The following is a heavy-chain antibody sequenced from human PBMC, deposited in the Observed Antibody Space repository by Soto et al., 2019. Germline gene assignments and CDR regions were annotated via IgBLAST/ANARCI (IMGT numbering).Heavy chain of an antibody. V-gene: IGHV3-23*01. Sequence: GGSLSLSCAASGFNFDNVMTWVRQAPGKGLDWVSTISGSGSRRYYAGSVKGRFTVSRDNSKNTLYLQMNSLRVDDTAVYYCARDDYRDGVPIDYWGQGTLVTVSS. CDR3: ARDDYRDGVPIDY. CDR2: ISGSGSRR. CDR1: GFNFDNV. J-gene: IGHJ4*02. D-gene: IGHD4-17*01.